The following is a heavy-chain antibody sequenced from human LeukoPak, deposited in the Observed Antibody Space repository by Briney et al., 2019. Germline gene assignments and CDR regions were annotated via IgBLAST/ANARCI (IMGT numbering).Heavy chain of an antibody. D-gene: IGHD6-19*01. CDR2: ISNDGSST. CDR3: ARISLSGWVNDH. CDR1: GFTFSSHW. V-gene: IGHV3-74*01. J-gene: IGHJ4*02. Sequence: GGSLRLSCAASGFTFSSHWMHWVRQAPGKGLVWVTRISNDGSSTSYADSVKGRFTISRDNAKNTLFLQMSSLRAEDTAIYYCARISLSGWVNDHWGQGTLVTVSS.